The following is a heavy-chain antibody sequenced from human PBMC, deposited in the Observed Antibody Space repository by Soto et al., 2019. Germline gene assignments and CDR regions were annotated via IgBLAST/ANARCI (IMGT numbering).Heavy chain of an antibody. J-gene: IGHJ4*02. CDR1: GFTFSRYS. V-gene: IGHV3-21*01. CDR2: ISSTTNYI. Sequence: EVQLVESGGGLVRPGGSLRLSCAASGFTFSRYSMNWVRQAPGKGLEWVASISSTTNYIYYADSMKGRFTVSRDNAKNSVYLDMNSLSAEDTAVYYCARESEDLTSIFDYWGQGTLVTVSS. CDR3: ARESEDLTSIFDY.